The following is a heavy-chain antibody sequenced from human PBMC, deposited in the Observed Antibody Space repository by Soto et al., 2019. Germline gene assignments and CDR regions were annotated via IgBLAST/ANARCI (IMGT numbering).Heavy chain of an antibody. Sequence: QVQLQQWGAGLLKPSETLSLTCAVYGGSFSGYYWSWIRQPPGKGLEWIGEINHSGSTNYNPSLKSRVTISVGTSKNQFSLKLSSVTAADTAVYYRAREGGVFPRELYYFDCWGQGTLVTVSS. CDR2: INHSGST. CDR3: AREGGVFPRELYYFDC. V-gene: IGHV4-34*01. D-gene: IGHD2-21*01. J-gene: IGHJ4*02. CDR1: GGSFSGYY.